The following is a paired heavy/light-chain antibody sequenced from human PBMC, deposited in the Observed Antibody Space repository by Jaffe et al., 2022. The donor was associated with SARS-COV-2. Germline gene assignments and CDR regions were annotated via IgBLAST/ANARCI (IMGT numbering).Light chain of an antibody. Sequence: DIVMTQSPEFLAVSLGERTTISCKSSQSILYNPNNKNYLAWYQQKPGQPPKLLISWASTRASGVPDRFSGSGSGTDFTLTISSLQAEDVAVYYCEQFYIAPFTFGPGTKVDIK. CDR3: EQFYIAPFT. V-gene: IGKV4-1*01. J-gene: IGKJ3*01. CDR1: QSILYNPNNKNY. CDR2: WAS.
Heavy chain of an antibody. V-gene: IGHV3-49*03. CDR2: SRSKVHDETP. D-gene: IGHD5-12*01. Sequence: EVQLVESGGGLVQPGRSLRLSCSGSGFTFADSGMSWFRQAPGKGLEWVSFSRSKVHDETPQYAASVRGRFTMSRDDSRGIAYLQMNSLKTEDTAVYYCTQNSGYDFWGLVWGQGALVTVSS. CDR3: TQNSGYDFWGLV. CDR1: GFTFADSG. J-gene: IGHJ4*02.